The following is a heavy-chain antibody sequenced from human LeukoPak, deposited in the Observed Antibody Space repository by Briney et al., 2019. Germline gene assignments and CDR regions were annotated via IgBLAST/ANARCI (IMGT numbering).Heavy chain of an antibody. D-gene: IGHD6-19*01. CDR2: IIPIFGTA. V-gene: IGHV1-69*01. CDR1: GGTFSSYA. CDR3: VSSGPAVIANFDY. J-gene: IGHJ4*02. Sequence: SVKVSCKASGGTFSSYAISWVRQAPGQGLEWMGGIIPIFGTANYAQKFQGRVTVTADESTSTAYMELSSLRSEDTAVYYCVSSGPAVIANFDYWGQGTLVTVSS.